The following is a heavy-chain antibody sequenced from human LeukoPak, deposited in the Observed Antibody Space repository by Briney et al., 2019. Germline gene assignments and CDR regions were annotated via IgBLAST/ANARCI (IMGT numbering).Heavy chain of an antibody. D-gene: IGHD3-3*01. CDR2: IYYSGST. CDR1: GVSISSYY. Sequence: SETLSLTCTVSGVSISSYYWSWIRQPPGKRLEWIGHIYYSGSTNYNPSLKSRVTISVDTSKNQFSLKLSSVTAADTAVYYCASRSSIWSGYQDTLYYFDSWGQGTLVTVSS. V-gene: IGHV4-59*01. CDR3: ASRSSIWSGYQDTLYYFDS. J-gene: IGHJ4*02.